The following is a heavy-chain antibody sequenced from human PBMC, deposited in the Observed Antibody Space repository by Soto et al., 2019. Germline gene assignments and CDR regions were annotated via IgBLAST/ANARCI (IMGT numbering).Heavy chain of an antibody. CDR2: ISSSGSTN. CDR1: GFTFSRYD. CDR3: ARGFCTGGSCSTDP. D-gene: IGHD2-15*01. V-gene: IGHV3-48*03. Sequence: EVQLVESGGGLVQPGGSLRLSCAASGFTFSRYDMNWVRQAPGKGLEWVSYISSSGSTNYYADSVKGRFTISRDNAENSLYLQMNNLRAEDTAVYYCARGFCTGGSCSTDPWGQGTLVTVSS. J-gene: IGHJ5*02.